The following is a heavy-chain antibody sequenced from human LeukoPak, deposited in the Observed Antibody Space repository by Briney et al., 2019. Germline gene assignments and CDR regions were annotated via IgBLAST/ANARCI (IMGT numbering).Heavy chain of an antibody. V-gene: IGHV3-30*02. CDR1: GFTFSSYG. CDR3: AKDGGDYVGFDY. J-gene: IGHJ4*02. CDR2: IRYDGSNK. D-gene: IGHD4-17*01. Sequence: GGSLRLSCAASGFTFSSYGMHWVRQAPGKGLEWVAFIRYDGSNKYYADSVKGRFTISRDNSKNTLYLQMNSLRAEDTAVYYCAKDGGDYVGFDYWGQGTLVTVSS.